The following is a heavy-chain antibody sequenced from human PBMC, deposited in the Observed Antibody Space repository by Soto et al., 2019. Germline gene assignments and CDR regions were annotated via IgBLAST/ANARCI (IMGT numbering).Heavy chain of an antibody. CDR3: ARGGGYYDYIWGSPTPDY. J-gene: IGHJ4*02. CDR1: GGSISSYY. D-gene: IGHD3-16*01. CDR2: IYYSGST. V-gene: IGHV4-59*01. Sequence: SETLSLTCTVSGGSISSYYRSWIRQPPGKGQEWIGYIYYSGSTNYNPSLKSRVTISVDTSKNQFSLKLSSVTAADTAVYYCARGGGYYDYIWGSPTPDYWGQGTLLTVSS.